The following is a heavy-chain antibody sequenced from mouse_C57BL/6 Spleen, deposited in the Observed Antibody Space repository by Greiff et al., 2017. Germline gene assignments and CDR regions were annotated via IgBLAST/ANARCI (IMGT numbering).Heavy chain of an antibody. CDR1: GYTFTSYW. D-gene: IGHD1-1*01. J-gene: IGHJ1*03. CDR2: IDPSDSYT. Sequence: QVQLQQPGAELVMPGASVKLSCKASGYTFTSYWMHWVKQRPGQGLEWIGEIDPSDSYTNYNQKFKGKSTLTVDKSSSTAYMQISSLTSEDSAVYYCARGLIYYGSSHWYFDVWGTGTTVTVSS. V-gene: IGHV1-69*01. CDR3: ARGLIYYGSSHWYFDV.